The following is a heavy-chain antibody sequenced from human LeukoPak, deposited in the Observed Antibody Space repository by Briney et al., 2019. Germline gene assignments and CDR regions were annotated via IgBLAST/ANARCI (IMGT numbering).Heavy chain of an antibody. Sequence: ASVKVSCKASGYTFTSYYMHWVRQAPGQGLEWMGIINPSGGSTSYAQKFQGRVTMTRDMSTSTVYMELSSLRSEDTAVYYCARISLTGYAPISGYFDYWGQGTLVTVSS. CDR2: INPSGGST. D-gene: IGHD3-9*01. CDR1: GYTFTSYY. CDR3: ARISLTGYAPISGYFDY. V-gene: IGHV1-46*01. J-gene: IGHJ4*02.